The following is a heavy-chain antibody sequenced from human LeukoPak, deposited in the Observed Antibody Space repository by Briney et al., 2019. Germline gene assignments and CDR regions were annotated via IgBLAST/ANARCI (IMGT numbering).Heavy chain of an antibody. CDR3: AGGHRNWLLSWFDP. J-gene: IGHJ5*02. V-gene: IGHV4-34*01. D-gene: IGHD3-9*01. CDR1: GGSFSGNY. Sequence: SETLSLTCAVYGGSFSGNYWSWIRQPPGKGLEWIGEINDSEYTNYNPSLKSRVTISIDTSKNQFSLKLASVTAADTAVYYCAGGHRNWLLSWFDPWGQGTLVTVSS. CDR2: INDSEYT.